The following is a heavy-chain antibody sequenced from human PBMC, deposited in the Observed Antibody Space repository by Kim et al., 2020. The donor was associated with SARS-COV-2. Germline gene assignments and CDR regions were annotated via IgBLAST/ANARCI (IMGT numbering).Heavy chain of an antibody. CDR1: GFTVSSNY. Sequence: GGSLRLSCAASGFTVSSNYMSWVRQAPGKGLEWISVIYSGGSTFYADSVKGRFTISRHNSKNTPYLQVNSLRAEDTAVYYCARDHYDSSGYYYYGMDVWGQGTTVTVSS. J-gene: IGHJ6*02. V-gene: IGHV3-53*04. CDR2: IYSGGST. D-gene: IGHD3-22*01. CDR3: ARDHYDSSGYYYYGMDV.